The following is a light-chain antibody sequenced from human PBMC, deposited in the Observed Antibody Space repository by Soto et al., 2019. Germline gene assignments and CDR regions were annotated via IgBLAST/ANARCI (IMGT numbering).Light chain of an antibody. Sequence: QSALTQPASVSGSPGQSITISCTGTSSDVGAYNYVSWYQQHPGKAPKLMIYDVSNRPSGASNRFSGSKSGNTASLTISGLQAEDEADYYCSSYTTSSTQVFGGGTKVTVL. J-gene: IGLJ2*01. CDR3: SSYTTSSTQV. CDR2: DVS. CDR1: SSDVGAYNY. V-gene: IGLV2-14*03.